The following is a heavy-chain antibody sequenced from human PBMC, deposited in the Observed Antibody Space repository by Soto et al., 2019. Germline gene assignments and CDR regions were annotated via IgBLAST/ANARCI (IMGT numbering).Heavy chain of an antibody. V-gene: IGHV4-30-2*01. CDR2: IYHSGGT. CDR3: ARDSRSGYYLEY. CDR1: GDSISSGGYS. Sequence: QLQLQESGSGLVKPSQTLSLTCDVSGDSISSGGYSWNWIRQPPGKGLEWIGYIYHSGGTDYNPSLKSRVTITVDSSNTKFSLKLNSVTAADTAVYYCARDSRSGYYLEYWGQGTLVTVSS. J-gene: IGHJ4*02. D-gene: IGHD3-22*01.